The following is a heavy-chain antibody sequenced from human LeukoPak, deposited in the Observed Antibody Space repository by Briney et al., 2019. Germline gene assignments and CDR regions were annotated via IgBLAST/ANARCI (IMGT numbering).Heavy chain of an antibody. CDR2: ITSTSSYI. J-gene: IGHJ5*02. CDR3: ARSFRGDNWNDNWFDP. CDR1: GFTFNNYS. V-gene: IGHV3-21*01. Sequence: GGSLRLSCAASGFTFNNYSMNWVRQAPGKGLEWVSSITSTSSYIYYADSVKGRFTISRDNAKNSLYLRMNSLRAEDTAMYYCARSFRGDNWNDNWFDPWGQGTLVTVSS. D-gene: IGHD1-1*01.